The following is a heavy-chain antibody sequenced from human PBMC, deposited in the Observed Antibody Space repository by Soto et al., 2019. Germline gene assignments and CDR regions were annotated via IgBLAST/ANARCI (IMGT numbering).Heavy chain of an antibody. CDR2: IYYSGST. CDR1: GGSISSYY. J-gene: IGHJ6*02. D-gene: IGHD2-21*02. V-gene: IGHV4-59*01. CDR3: ARAYYGGDCYYYYYYGMDV. Sequence: SETLSLTCTVSGGSISSYYWSWIRQPPGKGLEWIGYIYYSGSTNYNPSLKSRVTISVDTSKNQFSLKLSSVSAADTAVYYCARAYYGGDCYYYYYYGMDVWGQGTTGTVSS.